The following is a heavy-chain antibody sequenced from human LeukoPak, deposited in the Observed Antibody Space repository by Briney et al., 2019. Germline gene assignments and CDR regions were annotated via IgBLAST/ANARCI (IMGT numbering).Heavy chain of an antibody. CDR2: IYYSGST. CDR1: GGSMSSSSYY. CDR3: ARDWSSGYYSRATPYLLP. D-gene: IGHD3-22*01. Sequence: KPSETLSLTCTVSGGSMSSSSYYWDWIRQPPGKGLERIGSIYYSGSTYYNPSLKSRVTISVDTSKNQFSLKLSSVTAADTAVYYCARDWSSGYYSRATPYLLPWGQGTLVTVSS. J-gene: IGHJ5*02. V-gene: IGHV4-39*07.